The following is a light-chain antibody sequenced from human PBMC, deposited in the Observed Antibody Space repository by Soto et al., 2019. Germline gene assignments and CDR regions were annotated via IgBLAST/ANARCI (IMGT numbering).Light chain of an antibody. J-gene: IGKJ1*01. V-gene: IGKV4-1*01. CDR2: WAS. CDR1: QSVLYSSNNKNS. Sequence: DIVMTQSPDSLAVSLGERATINCKSSQSVLYSSNNKNSVAWYQQKPGQPPQLLIYWASTRESGVPDRFSGSESGTDFTLTISRLQSEDFATYYCHQYYGYPRTFGQGTRVEIK. CDR3: HQYYGYPRT.